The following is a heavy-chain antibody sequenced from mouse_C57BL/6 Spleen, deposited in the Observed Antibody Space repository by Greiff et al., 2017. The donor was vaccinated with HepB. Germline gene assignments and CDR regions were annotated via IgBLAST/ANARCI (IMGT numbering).Heavy chain of an antibody. CDR3: ARDREGPWYFDV. V-gene: IGHV5-16*01. D-gene: IGHD3-1*01. J-gene: IGHJ1*03. Sequence: EVHLVESEGGLVQPGSSMKLSCTASGFTFSDYYMAWVRQVPEKGLEWVANINYDGSSTYYLDSLKSRFIISRDNAKNILYLQMSSLKSEDTATYYCARDREGPWYFDVWGTGTTVTVSS. CDR1: GFTFSDYY. CDR2: INYDGSST.